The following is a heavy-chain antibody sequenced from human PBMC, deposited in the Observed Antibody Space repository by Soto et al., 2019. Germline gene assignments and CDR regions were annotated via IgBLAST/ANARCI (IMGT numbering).Heavy chain of an antibody. CDR3: GKVLVGATGHTDSDS. Sequence: TLSLTCTVCGGSIYRSCYYWGWIRQPPGRGLEWIGNIDYNGFTYSNPSLKSRVTISRDTSKNQFSLKLTSVTAADTALYYCGKVLVGATGHTDSDSWSPGTLVTASS. CDR2: IDYNGFT. J-gene: IGHJ4*02. D-gene: IGHD2-15*01. V-gene: IGHV4-39*01. CDR1: GGSIYRSCYY.